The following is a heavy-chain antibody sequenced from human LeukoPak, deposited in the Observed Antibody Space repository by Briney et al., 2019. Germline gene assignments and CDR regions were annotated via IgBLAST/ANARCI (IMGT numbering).Heavy chain of an antibody. D-gene: IGHD4-23*01. CDR1: GFTFSSNY. J-gene: IGHJ3*02. CDR3: ARDALSDYGGAFDI. CDR2: IYAGGNT. V-gene: IGHV3-53*01. Sequence: GGSLRLSCAASGFTFSSNYMSWVRQAPGKGLEWVSVIYAGGNTYHADSVKGRFTISRDNSKNTLYLQMDSLRAEDTAVYYCARDALSDYGGAFDIWGQGTMVTVSS.